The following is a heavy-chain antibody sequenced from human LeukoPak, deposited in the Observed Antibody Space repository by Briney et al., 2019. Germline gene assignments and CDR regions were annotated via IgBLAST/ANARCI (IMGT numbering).Heavy chain of an antibody. Sequence: GGSLRLSCAASGFTFSNYGINWVRQAPGKGLEWVSYISSSTTTIQYADSVRGRFTISRDNAKNSLYLQMNSLRAEDTAVYYCARHFCSSTSCSNWGQGTLVTVSS. CDR2: ISSSTTTI. CDR1: GFTFSNYG. V-gene: IGHV3-48*01. D-gene: IGHD2-2*01. CDR3: ARHFCSSTSCSN. J-gene: IGHJ4*02.